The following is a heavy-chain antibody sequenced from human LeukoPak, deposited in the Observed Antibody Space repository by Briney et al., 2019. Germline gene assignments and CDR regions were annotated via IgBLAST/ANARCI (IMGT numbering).Heavy chain of an antibody. V-gene: IGHV4-39*01. CDR1: GGPISSSSYY. Sequence: SETLSLTCTVSGGPISSSSYYWGWIRQPPGKGLEWIGSIYYSGSTYYNPSLKSRVTISVDTSKNQFSLKLSSVTAADTAVYYCARGPPYYYGSGSYYKHWGQGTLVTVSS. CDR3: ARGPPYYYGSGSYYKH. D-gene: IGHD3-10*01. J-gene: IGHJ4*02. CDR2: IYYSGST.